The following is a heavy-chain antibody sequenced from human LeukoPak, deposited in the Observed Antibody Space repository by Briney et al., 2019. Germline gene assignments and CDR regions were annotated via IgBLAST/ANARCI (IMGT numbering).Heavy chain of an antibody. J-gene: IGHJ4*02. CDR2: ITTSSTYI. Sequence: PGRSLRLSCAASGFTFSSYSMNWVRQAPGKGLEWVSSITTSSTYIYYADSVKGRFTISRDNAKNSLYLQMNSLRAEDTAVYYCARRSIAVAGPFDYWGQGTLVTVSS. CDR1: GFTFSSYS. V-gene: IGHV3-21*01. CDR3: ARRSIAVAGPFDY. D-gene: IGHD6-19*01.